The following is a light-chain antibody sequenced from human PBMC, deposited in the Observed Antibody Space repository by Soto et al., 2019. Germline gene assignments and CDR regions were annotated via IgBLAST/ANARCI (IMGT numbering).Light chain of an antibody. CDR3: QQYNNWPPT. CDR1: QSVSSN. CDR2: GAS. V-gene: IGKV3-15*01. Sequence: EIVMTQSPATLSVSPGERATLSCRASQSVSSNLAWYQQKAGQAPRLLIHGASTMATGIPGRFSGSASGTEFTLTISSLQSEDFAVFYCQQYNNWPPTFGQGTKMEIK. J-gene: IGKJ1*01.